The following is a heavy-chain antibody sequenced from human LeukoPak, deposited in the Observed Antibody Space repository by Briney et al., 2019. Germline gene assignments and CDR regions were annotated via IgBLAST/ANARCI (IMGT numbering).Heavy chain of an antibody. CDR2: IRSKAYGGTT. J-gene: IGHJ4*02. CDR3: TRPHYSSSSPY. CDR1: GFTFGDYA. D-gene: IGHD6-13*01. V-gene: IGHV3-49*04. Sequence: GRSLRLSCPASGFTFGDYAMSWVRQAPGKGLEWVGFIRSKAYGGTTEYAASVKGRFTISRDDSKSIAYLQMNSLKTEDTAVYYCTRPHYSSSSPYWGQGTLVTVSS.